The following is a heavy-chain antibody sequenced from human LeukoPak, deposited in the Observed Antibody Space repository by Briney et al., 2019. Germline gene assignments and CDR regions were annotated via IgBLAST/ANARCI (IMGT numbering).Heavy chain of an antibody. Sequence: SETLSLTCAVYGGSFSGYYWSWIRQPPGKGLEWIGEINHSGSTYDNPSLKSRVTISVDTSKDQFSLKLTSVTAADTAVYYCARAPEYGLYYFDYWGQGALVTVSS. D-gene: IGHD1-14*01. CDR3: ARAPEYGLYYFDY. V-gene: IGHV4-34*01. CDR2: INHSGST. J-gene: IGHJ4*02. CDR1: GGSFSGYY.